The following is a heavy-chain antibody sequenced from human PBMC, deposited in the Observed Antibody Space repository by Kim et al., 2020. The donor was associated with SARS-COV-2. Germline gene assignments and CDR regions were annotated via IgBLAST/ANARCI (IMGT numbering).Heavy chain of an antibody. V-gene: IGHV3-30*03. CDR3: ARAGEGDFDY. Sequence: KYYTDTMKARFIISRYNPNNTLYLQMNTVRPEDASVYYCARAGEGDFDYWGQGTLVAVSS. CDR2: K. D-gene: IGHD3-10*01. J-gene: IGHJ4*02.